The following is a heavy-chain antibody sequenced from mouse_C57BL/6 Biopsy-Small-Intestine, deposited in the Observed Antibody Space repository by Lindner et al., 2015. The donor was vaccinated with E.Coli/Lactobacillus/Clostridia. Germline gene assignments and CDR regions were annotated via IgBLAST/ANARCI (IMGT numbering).Heavy chain of an antibody. V-gene: IGHV1-69*02. CDR3: ATPHHDYWSGYPPFDD. D-gene: IGHD1-1*01. Sequence: KVSCKASGGISSSNSINWVRQAPGQGLEWMGGIIPTSGTTKYAQKFQGRVTITADESSTTAYMELSSLRSEDTAVYYCATPHHDYWSGYPPFDDWGQGTLVTVSS. CDR2: IIPTSGTT. CDR1: GGISSSNS. J-gene: IGHJ4*01.